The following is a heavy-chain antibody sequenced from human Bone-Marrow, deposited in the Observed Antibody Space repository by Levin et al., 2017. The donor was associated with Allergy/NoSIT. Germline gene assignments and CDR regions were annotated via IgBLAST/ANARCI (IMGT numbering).Heavy chain of an antibody. J-gene: IGHJ4*02. Sequence: GESLKISCSASGFTFSSYAMHWVRQAPGKGLEYVSAISSNGGSTYYADSVKGRFTISRDNSKNTLYLQMSSLRAEDTAVYYCVKDYLSERFYSYGYDYWGQGTLVTVSS. CDR2: ISSNGGST. D-gene: IGHD5-18*01. V-gene: IGHV3-64D*06. CDR3: VKDYLSERFYSYGYDY. CDR1: GFTFSSYA.